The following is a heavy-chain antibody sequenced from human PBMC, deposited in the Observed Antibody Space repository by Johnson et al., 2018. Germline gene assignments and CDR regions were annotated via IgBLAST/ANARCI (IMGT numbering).Heavy chain of an antibody. CDR2: ISSSSSYI. CDR3: VREVGSCGSNFYYYVMDV. Sequence: VQLVQSGGGLVKPGGSLRLSCAASGFTFSSYSMNWVRQAPGKGLEWVSSISSSSSYIYYADTVKGRFTISRYNAKNSLYLQMNSLRAEDTAVYYCVREVGSCGSNFYYYVMDVWGQGTTVTVSS. V-gene: IGHV3-21*01. CDR1: GFTFSSYS. D-gene: IGHD6-19*01. J-gene: IGHJ6*02.